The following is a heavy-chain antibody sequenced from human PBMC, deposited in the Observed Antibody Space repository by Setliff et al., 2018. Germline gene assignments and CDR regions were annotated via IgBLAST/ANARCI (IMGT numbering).Heavy chain of an antibody. Sequence: PSETLSLTCTVSGYSISSGYYWGWIRQPPGKGLEWIGRIYHSGSTYYNPSLKSRVTISVDTSKNQFSLKLSSVTAADTAVYYCARAGSIWFGELFPENWFDPWGQGTLVTVSS. V-gene: IGHV4-38-2*02. CDR3: ARAGSIWFGELFPENWFDP. D-gene: IGHD3-10*01. CDR2: IYHSGST. CDR1: GYSISSGYY. J-gene: IGHJ5*02.